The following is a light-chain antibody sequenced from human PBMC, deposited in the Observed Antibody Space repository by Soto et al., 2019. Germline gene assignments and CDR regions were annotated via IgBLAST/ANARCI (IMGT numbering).Light chain of an antibody. V-gene: IGKV3-15*01. J-gene: IGKJ2*01. CDR2: GAS. Sequence: EIVVTQSPATLSVFPGERATLSCRASQSVTNKLAWYQQKPGQPPRLLIYGASTRATGIPARFSGSGSGTEFILTISSLQSEDFAVYYCQQYNNWPPYTFGQGTKVEI. CDR1: QSVTNK. CDR3: QQYNNWPPYT.